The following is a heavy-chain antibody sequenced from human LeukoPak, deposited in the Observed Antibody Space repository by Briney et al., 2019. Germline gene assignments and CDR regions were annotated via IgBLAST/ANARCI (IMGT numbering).Heavy chain of an antibody. D-gene: IGHD6-19*01. J-gene: IGHJ1*01. Sequence: GEFLKISCKGSGYSFTSYWIGWVRQMPGKGLEWMGIIYPGDSDTRYSPSFQGQVTISADKSISTAYLQWSSLKASDTAMYYCAKLRDLAVAGIRHWGQGTLVTVSS. V-gene: IGHV5-51*01. CDR3: AKLRDLAVAGIRH. CDR1: GYSFTSYW. CDR2: IYPGDSDT.